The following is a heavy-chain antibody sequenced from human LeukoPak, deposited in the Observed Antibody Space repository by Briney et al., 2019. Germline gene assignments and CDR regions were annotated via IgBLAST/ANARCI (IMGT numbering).Heavy chain of an antibody. CDR1: GGSISSGGYY. J-gene: IGHJ4*02. CDR2: IYYSGST. CDR3: ARGPDSSGYYYLIDY. Sequence: SQTLSLTCTVSGGSISSGGYYWSWIRQHPGKGLEWIGYIYYSGSTYYNPSLKSRVTISVDTSKNQFSLKLSSVTAADTAVYYCARGPDSSGYYYLIDYWGQGTLVTVSS. D-gene: IGHD3-22*01. V-gene: IGHV4-31*03.